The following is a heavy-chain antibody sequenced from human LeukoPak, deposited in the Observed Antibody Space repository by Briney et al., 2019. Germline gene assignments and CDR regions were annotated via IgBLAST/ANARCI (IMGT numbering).Heavy chain of an antibody. Sequence: ASVKVSCKASGYTFTGYYMHWVRQAPGQGLEWMGWINPNSGGTNYAQKFQGRVTMTRDTSISTAYMELSRLRSDDTAVYYCARAPYDSSGYYYVYWGQGTLVTVSS. CDR2: INPNSGGT. J-gene: IGHJ4*02. V-gene: IGHV1-2*02. D-gene: IGHD3-22*01. CDR1: GYTFTGYY. CDR3: ARAPYDSSGYYYVY.